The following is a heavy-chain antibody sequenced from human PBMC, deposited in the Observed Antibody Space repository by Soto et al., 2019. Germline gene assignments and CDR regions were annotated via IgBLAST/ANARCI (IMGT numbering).Heavy chain of an antibody. J-gene: IGHJ4*02. Sequence: QVQLVESGGGVVQPVRSLRLSCAASGFTFSSYGMHWVRQAPGNGLECVAVISYDGNNKYYADSVKGRFTISRDNFKNTLYLHMDSLRAEDTAMYYCAKDHLETTVTTPGYWGQGTLVTVSS. D-gene: IGHD4-17*01. V-gene: IGHV3-30*18. CDR3: AKDHLETTVTTPGY. CDR1: GFTFSSYG. CDR2: ISYDGNNK.